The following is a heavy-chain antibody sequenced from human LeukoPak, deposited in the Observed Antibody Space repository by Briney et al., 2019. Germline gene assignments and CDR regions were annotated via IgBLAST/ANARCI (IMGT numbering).Heavy chain of an antibody. CDR2: ISGSGGST. D-gene: IGHD1-26*01. V-gene: IGHV3-23*01. J-gene: IGHJ4*02. Sequence: PGGSLRLSCAASGFTFSNYAMGWVRQAPGRGLEWVSLISGSGGSTYSADSVKGRFTISRDNAENSLHLQMNSLRDEDTAVYYCARDSVWAFDYWGQGALVTVSS. CDR3: ARDSVWAFDY. CDR1: GFTFSNYA.